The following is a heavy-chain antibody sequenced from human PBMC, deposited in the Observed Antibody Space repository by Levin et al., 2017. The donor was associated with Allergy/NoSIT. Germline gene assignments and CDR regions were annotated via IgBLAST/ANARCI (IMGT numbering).Heavy chain of an antibody. J-gene: IGHJ6*02. Sequence: PSETLSLTCAISGDSVSRNNAAWNWIRQSPSRGLEWLGRTYYRSKWYNDYAESVKSRITINPDTSKNQFSLHLNSVTPEDTAVYYCARDDGRSADYGMDVWGQGTTVTVSS. D-gene: IGHD3/OR15-3a*01. CDR1: GDSVSRNNAA. CDR3: ARDDGRSADYGMDV. V-gene: IGHV6-1*01. CDR2: TYYRSKWYN.